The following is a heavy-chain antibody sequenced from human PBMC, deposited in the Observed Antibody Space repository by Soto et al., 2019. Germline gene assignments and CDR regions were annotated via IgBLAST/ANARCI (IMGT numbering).Heavy chain of an antibody. V-gene: IGHV1-2*04. J-gene: IGHJ6*02. Sequence: ASVKVSCKASGYTFTGYYMHWVRQAPGQGLEWMGWINPNSGGTNYAQKFQGWVTMTRDTSISTAYMELSRLRSDDTAVYYCAREIFAPDYYGSGSYFPPPHYYGMDVRGQGTTVTVSS. CDR2: INPNSGGT. CDR3: AREIFAPDYYGSGSYFPPPHYYGMDV. CDR1: GYTFTGYY. D-gene: IGHD3-10*01.